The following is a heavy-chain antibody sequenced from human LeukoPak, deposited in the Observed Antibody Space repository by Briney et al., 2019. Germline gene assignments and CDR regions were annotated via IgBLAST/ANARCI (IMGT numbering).Heavy chain of an antibody. J-gene: IGHJ6*02. CDR2: ISAYNGNT. D-gene: IGHD2-15*01. V-gene: IGHV1-18*01. CDR3: ARGWGDIVVVVAATDYGMDV. CDR1: GYTFTSYG. Sequence: ASVKVSCKASGYTFTSYGISWVRQAPGQGLEWMGWISAYNGNTNYAQKFQGRVTMTRNTSISTAYMELSSLRSEDTAVYYCARGWGDIVVVVAATDYGMDVWGQGTTVTVSS.